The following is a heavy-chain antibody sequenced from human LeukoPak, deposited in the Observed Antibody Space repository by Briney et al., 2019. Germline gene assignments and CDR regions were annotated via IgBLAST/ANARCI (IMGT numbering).Heavy chain of an antibody. V-gene: IGHV7-4-1*02. CDR3: ARLTYYYDSSGWTFDY. CDR1: GYTFTNYG. J-gene: IGHJ4*02. CDR2: INTNTGNP. Sequence: GASVKVSCKASGYTFTNYGINWVRQAPGQGLEWMGWINTNTGNPMYAQGFTGRFVFSLDTSVSTAYLQISSLKAEDTAVYYCARLTYYYDSSGWTFDYWGQGTLVTVSS. D-gene: IGHD3-22*01.